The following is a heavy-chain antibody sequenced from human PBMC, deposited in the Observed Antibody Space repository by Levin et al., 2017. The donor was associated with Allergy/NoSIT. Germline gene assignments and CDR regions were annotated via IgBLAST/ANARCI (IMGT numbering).Heavy chain of an antibody. Sequence: KVSCTASGYSFSSYWIGWVRQTPEKGLEWMGFIYPGDSEARYSPSFQGHVTMSVDKSTKTVYLQWNSLRTSDTAMYFCAAYPWTGRYWGQGTRVTVSS. D-gene: IGHD3/OR15-3a*01. CDR2: IYPGDSEA. V-gene: IGHV5-51*01. CDR1: GYSFSSYW. CDR3: AAYPWTGRY. J-gene: IGHJ4*02.